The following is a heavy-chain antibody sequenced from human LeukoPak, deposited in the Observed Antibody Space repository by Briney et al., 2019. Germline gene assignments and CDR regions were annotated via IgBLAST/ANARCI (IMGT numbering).Heavy chain of an antibody. CDR1: GYTFGTHW. V-gene: IGHV1-46*01. J-gene: IGHJ5*02. D-gene: IGHD1-26*01. Sequence: ASVKVSCKASGYTFGTHWMHWVRQAPGQGLEWMAIINPSGDFRSYAQKFQGRLTVTRDMSTRTVYMELSDLRPEDTAVYYCARDYSGEWEQLTGWWFDPWGQGTLVVVSS. CDR2: INPSGDFR. CDR3: ARDYSGEWEQLTGWWFDP.